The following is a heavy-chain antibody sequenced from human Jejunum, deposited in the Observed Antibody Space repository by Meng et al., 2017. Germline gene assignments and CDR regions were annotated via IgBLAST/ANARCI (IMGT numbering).Heavy chain of an antibody. J-gene: IGHJ4*02. CDR1: GYTFTDYY. Sequence: QVQLLQLGPEVRMPGASVKVSCKASGYTFTDYYIHWVRQAPGQGLVWMGRINPYSGVADFAQKFQGRVSMTRDTSITTAYMELRELTSDDTAVYFCAKEKGTGNYEDYWGQGTLVTVSS. CDR2: INPYSGVA. V-gene: IGHV1-2*06. CDR3: AKEKGTGNYEDY. D-gene: IGHD1-7*01.